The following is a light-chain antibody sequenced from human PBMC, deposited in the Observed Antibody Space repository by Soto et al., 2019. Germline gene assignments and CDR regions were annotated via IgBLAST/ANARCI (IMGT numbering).Light chain of an antibody. CDR3: QQYHDWHPLT. V-gene: IGKV3-15*01. J-gene: IGKJ4*01. CDR1: QTISSN. CDR2: SAS. Sequence: MTQSPAIVSVSPGERVTLSCRASQTISSNLAWYQLKPGQPPRLLFYSASARATGTSARFSCTGSGTEFTLTISRLQSEDVAIYYCQQYHDWHPLTFGGGPNVQIK.